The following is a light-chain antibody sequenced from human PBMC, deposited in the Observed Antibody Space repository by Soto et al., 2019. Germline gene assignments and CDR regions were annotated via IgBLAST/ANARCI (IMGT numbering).Light chain of an antibody. CDR3: LQANSFPST. V-gene: IGKV1-12*02. J-gene: IGKJ2*01. CDR1: QAIGNF. CDR2: DAS. Sequence: DIQLTQSPSSVSASVGDRVTITCRASQAIGNFLAWYQQKPGTAPKLLIFDASSLQSGVPSRFSGSGAGTDFTLTISSLQPEDFASYYCLQANSFPSTFGQGTKLEIK.